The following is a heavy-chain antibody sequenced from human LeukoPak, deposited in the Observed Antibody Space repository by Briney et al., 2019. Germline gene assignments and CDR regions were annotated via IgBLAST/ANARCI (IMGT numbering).Heavy chain of an antibody. CDR3: AGDWGAAAGTHFDP. J-gene: IGHJ5*02. CDR1: GFTFDDYG. D-gene: IGHD6-13*01. Sequence: AGTLRLSCAASGFTFDDYGRSWVRQVPGKGLEWVSSISWSGDSPGYADSVKGRFTISRDNAKNALYLQMNSLRADDTALSHCAGDWGAAAGTHFDPWGQGTLVAVSS. CDR2: ISWSGDSP. V-gene: IGHV3-20*01.